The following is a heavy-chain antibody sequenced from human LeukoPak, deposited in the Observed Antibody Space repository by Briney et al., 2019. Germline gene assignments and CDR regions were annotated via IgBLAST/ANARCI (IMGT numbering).Heavy chain of an antibody. D-gene: IGHD3-16*01. CDR1: GFTFSSYA. CDR2: ISGSGGST. CDR3: ANRAAVGDAYYFDY. V-gene: IGHV3-23*01. J-gene: IGHJ4*02. Sequence: GSLRLSCAASGFTFSSYAMSWVRQAPGKGLEWVSAISGSGGSTYYADSVKGRFTISRDNSKNTLYLQMNILKAEDTAVDYGANRAAVGDAYYFDYWGQGALVTVSS.